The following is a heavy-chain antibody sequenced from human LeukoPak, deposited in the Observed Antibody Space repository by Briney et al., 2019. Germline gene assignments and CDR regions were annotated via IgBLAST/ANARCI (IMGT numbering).Heavy chain of an antibody. CDR2: IYYSGST. V-gene: IGHV4-59*01. D-gene: IGHD1-26*01. Sequence: SETLSPTCTVSGGSISSYYWSWIRQPPGKGLEWIGYIYYSGSTNYNPSLKSRVTISVDTSKNQFSLKLSSVTAADTAVYYCARERIVGATTRGSAFDIWGQGTMVTVSS. CDR3: ARERIVGATTRGSAFDI. J-gene: IGHJ3*02. CDR1: GGSISSYY.